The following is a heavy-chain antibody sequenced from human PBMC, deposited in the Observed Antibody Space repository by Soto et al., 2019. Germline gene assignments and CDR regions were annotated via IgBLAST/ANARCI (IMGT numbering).Heavy chain of an antibody. CDR2: IYYSGST. CDR3: ARGGCSGGSCYSTPYYYYYYGMDV. D-gene: IGHD2-15*01. CDR1: GGSISSGGHY. V-gene: IGHV4-31*03. J-gene: IGHJ6*02. Sequence: SETLSLTCTVAGGSISSGGHYCSWIRQHPGKGLEWIGYIYYSGSTYYNPSLKSRVTISVDTSKNQCSLKLSSVTAADTAVYYCARGGCSGGSCYSTPYYYYYYGMDVGCQGTTVTVPS.